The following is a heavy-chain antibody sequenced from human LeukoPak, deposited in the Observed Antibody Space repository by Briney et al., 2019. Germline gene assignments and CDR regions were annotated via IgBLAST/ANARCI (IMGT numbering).Heavy chain of an antibody. J-gene: IGHJ4*02. V-gene: IGHV1-24*01. CDR3: ATDGAAGFDY. CDR2: FDPEDGET. D-gene: IGHD6-13*01. Sequence: ASVKVSCKASGYTFTSYGISWVRQAPGKGLEWMGGFDPEDGETIYAQKFQGRVTMTEDTSTDTAYMELSSLRSEDTAVYYCATDGAAGFDYWGQGTLVTVSS. CDR1: GYTFTSYG.